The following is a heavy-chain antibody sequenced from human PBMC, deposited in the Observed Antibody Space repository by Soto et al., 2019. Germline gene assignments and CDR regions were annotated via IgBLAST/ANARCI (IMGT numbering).Heavy chain of an antibody. D-gene: IGHD1-7*01. CDR3: ARDPNSRYNWNYGDY. Sequence: EVQLVESGGGLVQPGGSLRLSCAASGVTFSSYSMNWVRQAPGKGLEWVSYISSSSSTIYYADSVKGRFTISRDNAKNSLYLQMNSLRAEDTAVYYCARDPNSRYNWNYGDYWGQGTLVTVSS. J-gene: IGHJ4*02. CDR2: ISSSSSTI. V-gene: IGHV3-48*01. CDR1: GVTFSSYS.